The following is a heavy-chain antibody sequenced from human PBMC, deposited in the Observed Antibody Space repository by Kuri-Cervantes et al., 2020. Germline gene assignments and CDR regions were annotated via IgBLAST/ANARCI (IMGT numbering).Heavy chain of an antibody. CDR2: ISWNSGSI. CDR3: AKGPVVAATLYYFDY. Sequence: SLKISCAASGFTFDDYAMHWVRQAPGKGLEWVSGISWNSGSIGYADSVKGRFTISRDNSKNTLYLQMNSLRAEDTAVYYCAKGPVVAATLYYFDYWGQGTLVTVSS. V-gene: IGHV3-9*01. D-gene: IGHD2-15*01. J-gene: IGHJ4*02. CDR1: GFTFDDYA.